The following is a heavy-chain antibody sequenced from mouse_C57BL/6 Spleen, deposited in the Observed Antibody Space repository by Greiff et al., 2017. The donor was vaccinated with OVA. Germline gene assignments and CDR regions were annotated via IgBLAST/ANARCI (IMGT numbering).Heavy chain of an antibody. CDR1: GYTFTSYT. CDR2: INPSSGTT. V-gene: IGHV1-4*01. CDR3: VREGNYYARDY. D-gene: IGHD2-1*01. Sequence: QVQLQQSGAELARPGASVKMSCKASGYTFTSYTMHWVKQRPGQGLEWIGYINPSSGTTKYNQKFKDKATLTADKSASTAYMQLSNLTSEDSAVYYFVREGNYYARDYWGQGTSVTVSS. J-gene: IGHJ4*01.